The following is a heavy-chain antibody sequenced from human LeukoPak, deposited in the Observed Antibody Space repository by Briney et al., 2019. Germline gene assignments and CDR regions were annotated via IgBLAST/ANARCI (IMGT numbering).Heavy chain of an antibody. CDR2: ISAYNGNT. CDR3: ARGLEWLTRRHTWFDP. V-gene: IGHV1-18*01. J-gene: IGHJ5*02. Sequence: ASVKVSCKASSYTFTNYAFTWVRQAPGQGLEWMGWISAYNGNTNYAQKLQGRVTMTTDTSTSTAYMELRSLRSDDTAVYYCARGLEWLTRRHTWFDPWGQGTLVTVSS. D-gene: IGHD3-3*01. CDR1: SYTFTNYA.